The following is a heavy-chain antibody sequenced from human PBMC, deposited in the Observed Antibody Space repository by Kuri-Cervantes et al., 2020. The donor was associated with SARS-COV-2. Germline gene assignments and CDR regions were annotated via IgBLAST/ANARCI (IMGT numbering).Heavy chain of an antibody. D-gene: IGHD1-1*01. Sequence: GGSLRLSCAASGFTVSSNYMSWVRQAPEKGLGWVSVIYSGGSTYYADSVKGRFTISRDNSKNTLYLQMNRLRAEDTAVYYCARDLGTIQGRDYWGQGTLGTVSS. V-gene: IGHV3-53*05. CDR1: GFTVSSNY. CDR3: ARDLGTIQGRDY. CDR2: IYSGGST. J-gene: IGHJ4*02.